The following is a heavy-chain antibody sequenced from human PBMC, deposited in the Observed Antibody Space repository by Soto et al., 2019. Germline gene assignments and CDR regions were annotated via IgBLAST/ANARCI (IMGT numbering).Heavy chain of an antibody. V-gene: IGHV3-53*01. J-gene: IGHJ4*02. D-gene: IGHD3-16*01. Sequence: LRLSCAASGFTVRSNYMSWVRQAPGRGLEWVAVIYSGGRIYHADSVKGRFTISRDNAENTLYLQMNSLGVEDTATYYCATDDGRGLRYWGQGTLVTVSS. CDR2: IYSGGRI. CDR3: ATDDGRGLRY. CDR1: GFTVRSNY.